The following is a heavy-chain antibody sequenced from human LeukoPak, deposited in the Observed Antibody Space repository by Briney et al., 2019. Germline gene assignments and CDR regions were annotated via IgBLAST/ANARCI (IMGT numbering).Heavy chain of an antibody. Sequence: GGSLRLSCAASGFTFSTYAMNWVRQAPGKGLEWVSSISGSATFIFYADSAKGRFTVSRDNAKNSLYLQMNSLRAEDTAVYYCASRYCTDSNCYSFDYWGQGTLVTVSS. CDR2: ISGSATFI. J-gene: IGHJ4*02. V-gene: IGHV3-21*01. CDR3: ASRYCTDSNCYSFDY. CDR1: GFTFSTYA. D-gene: IGHD2-15*01.